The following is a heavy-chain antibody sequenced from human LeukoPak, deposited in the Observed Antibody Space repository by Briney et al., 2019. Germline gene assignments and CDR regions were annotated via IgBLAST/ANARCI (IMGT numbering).Heavy chain of an antibody. CDR1: GGSISSYY. CDR3: ARENGTYRFLDY. CDR2: FYTSGTT. D-gene: IGHD3-16*02. Sequence: SETLSLTCTVSGGSISSYYWSWIRQPAGKGLEWIGRFYTSGTTNYNPSLKSPVTMSVDTSKNQFSLELSSVTAAHTAMYYCARENGTYRFLDYWGQGTVVTVSS. V-gene: IGHV4-4*07. J-gene: IGHJ4*02.